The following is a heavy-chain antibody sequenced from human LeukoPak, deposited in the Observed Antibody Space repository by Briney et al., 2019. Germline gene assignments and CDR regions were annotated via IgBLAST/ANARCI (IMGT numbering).Heavy chain of an antibody. D-gene: IGHD6-6*01. CDR1: GFTFSSYA. J-gene: IGHJ3*02. Sequence: GGSLRLSCAASGFTFSSYAMHWVRQAPGKGLEWVAVISYDGSNKYYADSVKGRFTISRDNSKNTLYLQMNSLRAEDTAVYYCARLSSSGGHDAFDIWGQGTMVTVSS. CDR3: ARLSSSGGHDAFDI. CDR2: ISYDGSNK. V-gene: IGHV3-30-3*01.